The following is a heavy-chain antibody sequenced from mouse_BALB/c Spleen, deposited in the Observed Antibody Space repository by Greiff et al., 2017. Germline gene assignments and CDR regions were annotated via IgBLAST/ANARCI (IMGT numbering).Heavy chain of an antibody. CDR1: GFTFSSYA. J-gene: IGHJ2*01. CDR3: AREGYYGSTDY. V-gene: IGHV5-6-5*01. CDR2: ISSGGST. D-gene: IGHD1-1*01. Sequence: EVQVVESGGGLVKPGGSLKLSCAASGFTFSSYAMSWVRQTPEKRLEWVASISSGGSTYYPDSVKGRFTISRDNARNILYLQMSSLRSEDTAMYYCAREGYYGSTDYWGQGTTLTVSS.